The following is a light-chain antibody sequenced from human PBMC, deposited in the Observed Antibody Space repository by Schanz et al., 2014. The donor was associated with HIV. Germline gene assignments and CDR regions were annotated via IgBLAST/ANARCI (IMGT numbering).Light chain of an antibody. CDR2: GAS. CDR1: QSVSIN. J-gene: IGKJ5*01. Sequence: EILLTQSPATLSVSPGERATLSCRASQSVSINLAWYQQKPGQAPRLLIYGASTRATGIPARFSGSGSGTHFTLTISSLEPEDFAVYYCQQRANWITFGQGTRLDTK. CDR3: QQRANWIT. V-gene: IGKV3-11*01.